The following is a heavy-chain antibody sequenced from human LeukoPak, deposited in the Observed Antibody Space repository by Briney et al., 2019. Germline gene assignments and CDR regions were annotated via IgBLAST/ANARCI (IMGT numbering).Heavy chain of an antibody. CDR1: GGSIGSGDYY. D-gene: IGHD6-19*01. V-gene: IGHV4-39*01. J-gene: IGHJ4*02. CDR3: ARTLGLAGKVFLDY. CDR2: IFYSGST. Sequence: SETLSLICTVSGGSIGSGDYYWDWIRQPPGKGLEWIGDIFYSGSTHYNPPLKGRVTISIDTSKNQFSLRLSSVTAADTAVYYCARTLGLAGKVFLDYWGQGTLVTVSS.